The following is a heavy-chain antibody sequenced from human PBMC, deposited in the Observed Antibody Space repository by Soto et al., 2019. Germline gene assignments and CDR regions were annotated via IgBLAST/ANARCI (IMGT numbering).Heavy chain of an antibody. CDR1: GSSLSTSGVG. CDR2: IYWDDDK. J-gene: IGHJ6*04. V-gene: IGHV2-5*02. CDR3: RWHCIGARCDSAVSPGRHTHYNADV. Sequence: QITLKESGPTLVKPTQTLTLTCTLSGSSLSTSGVGVGWIRQSPGRALEWLALIYWDDDKRYSPSLKNRLTITQDTYENQVVLTMTNMDPVDTAPYSCRWHCIGARCDSAVSPGRHTHYNADVRGIGTAVTVSS. D-gene: IGHD2-15*01.